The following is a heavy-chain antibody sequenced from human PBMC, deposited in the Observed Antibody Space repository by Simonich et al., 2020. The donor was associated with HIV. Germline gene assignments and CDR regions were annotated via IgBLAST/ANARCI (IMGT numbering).Heavy chain of an antibody. Sequence: QVPLQESGPGLVKPSETLSLTCTVSGGSISRYYWSWIRQPPGKGLEWIGYIYYSGGTNYNPSLKSRVTISVDTSKNQFSLKLSSVTAADTAVYYCARGYSGYSFNYWGQGTLVTVSS. CDR1: GGSISRYY. V-gene: IGHV4-59*01. D-gene: IGHD1-26*01. CDR2: IYYSGGT. J-gene: IGHJ4*02. CDR3: ARGYSGYSFNY.